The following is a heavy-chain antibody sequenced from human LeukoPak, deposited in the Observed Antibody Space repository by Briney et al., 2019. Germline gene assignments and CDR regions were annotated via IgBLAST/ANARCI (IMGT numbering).Heavy chain of an antibody. Sequence: GGSRTLSCAASRLTLSTYWMRWVRHPPGKGLQWVANIKQDGSVTHYVDSVKGRFTISRDNAKNSLYLQMNSLRAEDTAVYYCATEGGWTFNIWGQGTRVSVSS. CDR1: RLTLSTYW. J-gene: IGHJ3*02. CDR2: IKQDGSVT. CDR3: ATEGGWTFNI. V-gene: IGHV3-7*05. D-gene: IGHD6-19*01.